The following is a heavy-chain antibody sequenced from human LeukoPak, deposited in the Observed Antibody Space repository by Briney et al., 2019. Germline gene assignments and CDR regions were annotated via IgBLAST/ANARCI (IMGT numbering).Heavy chain of an antibody. Sequence: PSETLSLTCAVYGGSFSGYYWSWIRQPPGKGLEWIGEINHSGSTNYNPSLKSRVTISVDTSKNQFSLELNSMTAADTAVYYCARGATSTNWFDPWGQGALVTVSS. CDR2: INHSGST. V-gene: IGHV4-34*01. CDR3: ARGATSTNWFDP. J-gene: IGHJ5*02. CDR1: GGSFSGYY.